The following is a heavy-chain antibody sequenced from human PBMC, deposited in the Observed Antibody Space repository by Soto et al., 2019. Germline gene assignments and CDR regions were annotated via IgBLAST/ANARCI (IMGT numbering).Heavy chain of an antibody. CDR3: AREEGFRITMDRGRWFDP. D-gene: IGHD3-10*01. CDR2: VNPISGDT. CDR1: GYTFTGYY. Sequence: QIQLVQSGAEVKKPGASVKVSCRASGYTFTGYYLHWVRQAPGQGLEWMGWVNPISGDTNYAQKFQDRVIMTTDRSITTVHMELSRLSSDDTAVYYCAREEGFRITMDRGRWFDPWGQGTLVTVSS. J-gene: IGHJ5*02. V-gene: IGHV1-2*02.